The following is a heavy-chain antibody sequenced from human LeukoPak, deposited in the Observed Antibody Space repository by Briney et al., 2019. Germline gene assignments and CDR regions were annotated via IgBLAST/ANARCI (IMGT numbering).Heavy chain of an antibody. J-gene: IGHJ6*03. CDR3: ARPGDDPYYYYMDV. CDR2: MNPNSGNT. V-gene: IGHV1-8*01. D-gene: IGHD5-24*01. CDR1: GYTFTSYD. Sequence: ASVKVSCKASGYTFTSYDINWVRQATGQGLEWMGWMNPNSGNTGYAQKFQGRVTMTRNTSISTAYMELSSLRSEDTAVYYCARPGDDPYYYYMDVWGKGTTVTVSS.